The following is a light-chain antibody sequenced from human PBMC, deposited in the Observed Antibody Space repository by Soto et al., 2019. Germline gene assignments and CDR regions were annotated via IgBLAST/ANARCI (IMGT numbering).Light chain of an antibody. CDR3: QQYTNWPRT. CDR1: QSVRSN. Sequence: EIVLTQSPATLSVSPGERATLSCRASQSVRSNLAWYQQKPGQAPRLLIYGASTRATGIPARFSGSESGTEFSLTISSLQSEDFAVYYCQQYTNWPRTFGQGTKVDIK. CDR2: GAS. J-gene: IGKJ1*01. V-gene: IGKV3-15*01.